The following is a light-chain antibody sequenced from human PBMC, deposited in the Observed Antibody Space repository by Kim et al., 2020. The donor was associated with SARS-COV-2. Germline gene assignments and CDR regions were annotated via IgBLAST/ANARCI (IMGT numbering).Light chain of an antibody. V-gene: IGLV3-19*01. CDR1: SLRSYY. J-gene: IGLJ2*01. Sequence: ALGQTVRITCQGDSLRSYYASWYQQKPGQAPVLVIYGKNNLPSGIPDRFSGSSSGNTASLTITGAQAEDEADYYCNSRDSSGNHLVFGGGTQLTVL. CDR3: NSRDSSGNHLV. CDR2: GKN.